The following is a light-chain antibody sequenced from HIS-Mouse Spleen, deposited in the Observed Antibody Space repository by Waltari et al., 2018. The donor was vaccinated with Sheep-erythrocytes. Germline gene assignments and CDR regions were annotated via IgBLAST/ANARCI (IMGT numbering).Light chain of an antibody. Sequence: DIVMTQSPLSLPVTPGEPASISCRSSQSLLHSNGYNYLDWYLQKPGQSPQLLIYLGSNRASGVPDRFSGSGSGTDFTLKISRVEAEDFATYYCLQHNSYPRTFGQGTKLEIK. CDR2: LGS. CDR3: LQHNSYPRT. V-gene: IGKV2-28*01. J-gene: IGKJ2*01. CDR1: QSLLHSNGYNY.